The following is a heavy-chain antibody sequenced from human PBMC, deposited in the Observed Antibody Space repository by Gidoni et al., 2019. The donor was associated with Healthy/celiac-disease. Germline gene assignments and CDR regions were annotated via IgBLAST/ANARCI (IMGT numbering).Heavy chain of an antibody. D-gene: IGHD1-1*01. CDR2: INPNSGGT. V-gene: IGHV1-2*02. Sequence: QVQLVQSGAEVKKPGASVKVSCKASGYTFTGYYMHWVRQAPGQGLEWMGWINPNSGGTNYAQKFQGRVTMTRDTSISTAYMELSRLRSDDTAVYYCARVTRPSGTAPWYFDYWGQGTLVTVSS. CDR1: GYTFTGYY. CDR3: ARVTRPSGTAPWYFDY. J-gene: IGHJ4*02.